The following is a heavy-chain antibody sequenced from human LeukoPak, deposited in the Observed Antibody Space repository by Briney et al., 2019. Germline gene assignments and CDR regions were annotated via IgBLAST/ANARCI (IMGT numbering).Heavy chain of an antibody. CDR1: GFTFSGSA. J-gene: IGHJ6*03. CDR3: NGVDILTGYYMDV. Sequence: PGGSLKLSCAAFGFTFSGSAMHWVRQASGKGLEWVGRIRSKANSYATAYAASVKGRFTISRDDSKNTAYLQMNSLKTEDTAVYYCNGVDILTGYYMDVWGKGTTVTISS. D-gene: IGHD3-9*01. V-gene: IGHV3-73*01. CDR2: IRSKANSYAT.